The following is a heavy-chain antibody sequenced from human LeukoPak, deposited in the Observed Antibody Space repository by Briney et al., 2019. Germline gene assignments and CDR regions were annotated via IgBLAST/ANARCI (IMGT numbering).Heavy chain of an antibody. CDR1: GFTFSNYW. J-gene: IGHJ5*02. D-gene: IGHD5-24*01. CDR2: IKQDGSEK. Sequence: GGSLRLSCAASGFTFSNYWMIWVRQAQGKGLEWVANIKQDGSEKRYADSVRGRFTVSRDNAHTSLYLQMSSLRAEDTALYYCARASDPWLQLTWGQGTLVTVSS. CDR3: ARASDPWLQLT. V-gene: IGHV3-7*05.